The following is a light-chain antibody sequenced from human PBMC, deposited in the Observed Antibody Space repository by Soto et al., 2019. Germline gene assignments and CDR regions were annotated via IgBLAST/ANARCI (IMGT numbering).Light chain of an antibody. CDR3: SSYRSSSAPYV. Sequence: QSVLTQPASVSGSPGQSITISCAGTSGDVGGHDYVSWYQQHPGRAPKLIMSEVTNRPSGVSDRFSGSKSGNTASLTISGLQAEDEADYYCSSYRSSSAPYVFGSGTKVT. V-gene: IGLV2-14*01. CDR2: EVT. J-gene: IGLJ1*01. CDR1: SGDVGGHDY.